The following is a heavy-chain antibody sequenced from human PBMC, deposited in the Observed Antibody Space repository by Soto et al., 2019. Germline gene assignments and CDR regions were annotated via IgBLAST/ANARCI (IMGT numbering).Heavy chain of an antibody. J-gene: IGHJ5*02. CDR2: MNPSSGNT. CDR3: ARGVKYGAYSRWFDP. Sequence: ASVKVSCKASGYTFTSYDINWVRQATGQGLEYLGWMNPSSGNTGYVQKFQGRVTMTWDSSITTAYMELSSLRSEDTAVYFCARGVKYGAYSRWFDPWGQGTLVTVSS. D-gene: IGHD4-17*01. V-gene: IGHV1-8*01. CDR1: GYTFTSYD.